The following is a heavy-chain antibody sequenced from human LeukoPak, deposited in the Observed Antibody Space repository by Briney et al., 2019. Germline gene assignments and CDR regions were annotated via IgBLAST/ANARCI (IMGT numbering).Heavy chain of an antibody. J-gene: IGHJ4*02. CDR1: GISFSSYW. V-gene: IGHV3-7*01. Sequence: GGSLRLSCVASGISFSSYWMAWVRQVPGKGLEWVANIKYDGTHKFYAGSVKGRFTISRDNAKNSFFLEMNSLTADDTAVYFCASSHDSSGNDWGQGTLVTVSS. D-gene: IGHD3-22*01. CDR3: ASSHDSSGND. CDR2: IKYDGTHK.